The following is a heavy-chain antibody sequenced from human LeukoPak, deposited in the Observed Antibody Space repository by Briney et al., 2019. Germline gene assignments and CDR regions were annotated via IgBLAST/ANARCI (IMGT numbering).Heavy chain of an antibody. D-gene: IGHD3-16*01. CDR1: GYTFTNYW. V-gene: IGHV3-74*01. CDR2: INTDGTNT. J-gene: IGHJ5*02. Sequence: GGSLRLSCAASGYTFTNYWMHWVRQAPGEGLVWVSRINTDGTNTIYADSVRGRFTVSRDNAKNTLNLQMDSLRAEDTAVYYCARDRGINWFDPWGQGTLVAVSS. CDR3: ARDRGINWFDP.